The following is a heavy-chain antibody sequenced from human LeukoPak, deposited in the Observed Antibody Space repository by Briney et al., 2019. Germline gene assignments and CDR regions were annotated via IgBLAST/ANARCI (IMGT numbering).Heavy chain of an antibody. Sequence: KPSETLSLTCAVYGGSFSGYYWSWIRQPPGKGLEWIGEINHSGSTNYNPSLKSRVTISVDTSKNRFSLKLSSVTAADTAVYYCARGRTTVVTWFSYPGAHYGMDVWGQGTTVTVSS. J-gene: IGHJ6*02. V-gene: IGHV4-34*01. CDR3: ARGRTTVVTWFSYPGAHYGMDV. CDR2: INHSGST. D-gene: IGHD4-17*01. CDR1: GGSFSGYY.